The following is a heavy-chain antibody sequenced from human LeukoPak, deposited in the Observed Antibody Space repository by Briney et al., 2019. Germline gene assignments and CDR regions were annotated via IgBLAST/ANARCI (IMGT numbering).Heavy chain of an antibody. Sequence: PGGSLRLSCAASGFTFSSYAMSWVRQAPGKGLEWVSAISGSGGSTYYADSVKGRFTISRDNSKNTLYLQMNSLRAEDTAVYYCAKGKKEWELLPTTFDYWGQGTLVTVSS. D-gene: IGHD1-26*01. CDR2: ISGSGGST. CDR3: AKGKKEWELLPTTFDY. J-gene: IGHJ4*02. CDR1: GFTFSSYA. V-gene: IGHV3-23*01.